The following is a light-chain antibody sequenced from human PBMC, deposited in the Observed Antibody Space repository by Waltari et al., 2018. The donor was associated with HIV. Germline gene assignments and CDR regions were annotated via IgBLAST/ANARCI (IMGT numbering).Light chain of an antibody. V-gene: IGLV2-23*02. CDR1: SSDVGSYNL. J-gene: IGLJ2*01. CDR2: EVY. CDR3: CSYAGSSIP. Sequence: QSALTQPASVSGSIGQSITISCTGTSSDVGSYNLVSWYQHHPGKAPKLIIYEVYKRPAGVSNRFSGSKSGNTASLTVSGLQAEDEADYYCCSYAGSSIPFGGGTKLTVL.